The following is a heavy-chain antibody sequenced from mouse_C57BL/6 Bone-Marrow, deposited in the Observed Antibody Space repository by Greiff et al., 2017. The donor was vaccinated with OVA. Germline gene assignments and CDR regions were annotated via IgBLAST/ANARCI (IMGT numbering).Heavy chain of an antibody. Sequence: EVQVVESGGGLVKPGGSLKLSCAASGFTFSSYAMSWVRQTPEKRLEWVATISDGGSYTYYPDNVKGRFTISRDNAKNNLYLQMSHLKSEDTAMYYCARENGGSSSLTGREAMDYWGQGTSVTVSS. CDR3: ARENGGSSSLTGREAMDY. V-gene: IGHV5-4*01. D-gene: IGHD4-1*01. CDR2: ISDGGSYT. J-gene: IGHJ4*01. CDR1: GFTFSSYA.